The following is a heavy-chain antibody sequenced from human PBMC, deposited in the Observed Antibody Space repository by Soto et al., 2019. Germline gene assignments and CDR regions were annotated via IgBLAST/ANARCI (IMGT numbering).Heavy chain of an antibody. CDR3: ASSGYYTTDDAFDI. J-gene: IGHJ3*02. Sequence: QVQLVESGGGVVQPGRSLRLSCAASGFTFSSYGMHWVRQAPGKGLEWVAVISYDGSNKYYADSVKGRFTNSRDNSKNTLYLQMNSLRAEDTAVYYGASSGYYTTDDAFDIWGQGTMVTVSS. CDR1: GFTFSSYG. V-gene: IGHV3-30*03. CDR2: ISYDGSNK. D-gene: IGHD3-22*01.